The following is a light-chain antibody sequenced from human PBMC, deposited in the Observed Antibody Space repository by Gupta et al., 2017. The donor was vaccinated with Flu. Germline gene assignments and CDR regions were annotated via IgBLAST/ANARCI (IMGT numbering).Light chain of an antibody. Sequence: QSPMCPSSFVSGPPGQSIISCYTGTSSDVGGYNYFSWYQQHPGKDPKLMSYEVSNRPSVVSNQLSGSKSGNTASLTITGAQAEDEADDYCNSWKSSSTHGVFGGGTKLTVL. CDR2: EVS. V-gene: IGLV2-14*01. CDR1: SSDVGGYNY. J-gene: IGLJ2*01. CDR3: NSWKSSSTHGV.